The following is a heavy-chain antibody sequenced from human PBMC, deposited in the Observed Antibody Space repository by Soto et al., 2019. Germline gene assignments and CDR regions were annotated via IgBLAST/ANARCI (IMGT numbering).Heavy chain of an antibody. CDR2: INHSGST. J-gene: IGHJ4*02. V-gene: IGHV4-34*01. Sequence: SEILSLTCAVYGGSFSGYYWSWIRQPPGKGLEWIGEINHSGSTNYNPSLKSRVTISVDTSKNQFSLKLSSVTAADTAVYYCARVSPRHGSGSTQAPFDYWGQGTLVTVSS. D-gene: IGHD3-10*01. CDR1: GGSFSGYY. CDR3: ARVSPRHGSGSTQAPFDY.